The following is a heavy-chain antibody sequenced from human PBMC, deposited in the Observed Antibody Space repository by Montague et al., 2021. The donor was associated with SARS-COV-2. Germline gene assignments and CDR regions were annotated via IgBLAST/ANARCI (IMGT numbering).Heavy chain of an antibody. CDR1: GFSFSSYG. D-gene: IGHD3-10*01. CDR2: IWYDGSNK. V-gene: IGHV3-33*01. J-gene: IGHJ4*02. CDR3: ARDPTYGSGSFQSGFFDY. Sequence: SLRLSCAASGFSFSSYGMHWVRQAPGKGLEWVAVIWYDGSNKYYADSVKGRFTISRGNSKNTLYLQMNSLRAEDTAVYYCARDPTYGSGSFQSGFFDYWGQGTLVTVSS.